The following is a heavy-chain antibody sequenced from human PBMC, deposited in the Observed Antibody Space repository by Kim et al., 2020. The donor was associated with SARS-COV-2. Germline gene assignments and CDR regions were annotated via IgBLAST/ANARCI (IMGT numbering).Heavy chain of an antibody. V-gene: IGHV3-48*02. D-gene: IGHD1-7*01. J-gene: IGHJ2*01. CDR3: TRENFWYFDL. Sequence: PMYSADSVNGRLTVSRDHAKNSLDLQMNSLGDEDTAIYFCTRENFWYFDLWGRGTLVTVSS. CDR2: PM.